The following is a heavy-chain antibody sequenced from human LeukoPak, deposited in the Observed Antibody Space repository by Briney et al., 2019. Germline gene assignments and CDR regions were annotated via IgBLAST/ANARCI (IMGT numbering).Heavy chain of an antibody. V-gene: IGHV4-59*08. CDR2: NYYNQNI. CDR1: GGSITSYY. J-gene: IGHJ4*02. D-gene: IGHD4-11*01. CDR3: ARYDYSYYWAFDN. Sequence: SETLSLTCTVSGGSITSYYWSWIRQPPGRGLEWIGYNYYNQNINYNPSLKSRVTISVDTSKNQFSLKLRYVTAADTAVYYCARYDYSYYWAFDNWGQGTLVTVSS.